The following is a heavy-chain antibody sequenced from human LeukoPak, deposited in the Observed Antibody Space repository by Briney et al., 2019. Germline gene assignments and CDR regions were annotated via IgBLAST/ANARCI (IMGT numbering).Heavy chain of an antibody. V-gene: IGHV3-30*04. CDR2: ISVDGSNT. J-gene: IGHJ5*02. CDR3: ARSYLEFSVNMSLLDP. CDR1: GFTVTSYA. D-gene: IGHD3-10*01. Sequence: PGGSLRLSCAASGFTVTSYAMHWVRQAPGKGLEWLAVISVDGSNTFHADSVKGRFTISRDNSNNTLYLQMNSLRVEDTAVYYCARSYLEFSVNMSLLDPWGQGTLVTVSS.